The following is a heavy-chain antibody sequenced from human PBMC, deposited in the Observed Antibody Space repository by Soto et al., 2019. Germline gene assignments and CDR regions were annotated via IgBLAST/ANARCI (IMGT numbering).Heavy chain of an antibody. J-gene: IGHJ4*02. D-gene: IGHD2-2*01. CDR1: GYTFTSYG. Sequence: ASVKVSCKASGYTFTSYGISWVRQAPGQGLEWMGWISAYNGNTNYAQKLQGRVTMTTDTSTSTAYMELRSLRSDDTAVYYCAMARVVPAVPAPDYWGQGTLVTVSS. CDR2: ISAYNGNT. CDR3: AMARVVPAVPAPDY. V-gene: IGHV1-18*01.